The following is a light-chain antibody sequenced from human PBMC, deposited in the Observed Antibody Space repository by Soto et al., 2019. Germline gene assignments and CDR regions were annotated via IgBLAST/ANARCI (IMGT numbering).Light chain of an antibody. J-gene: IGKJ4*01. CDR3: QQSYSTPFT. CDR1: QGITSY. V-gene: IGKV1-39*01. Sequence: IQLTQSPSSLSASVGDRVTITCRASQGITSYLAWYQQRPGKAPGLLIYSASTLQSGVPSRFSGSGSGTDFTLTISSLQPEDIATYYCQQSYSTPFTFGGGTKVDIK. CDR2: SAS.